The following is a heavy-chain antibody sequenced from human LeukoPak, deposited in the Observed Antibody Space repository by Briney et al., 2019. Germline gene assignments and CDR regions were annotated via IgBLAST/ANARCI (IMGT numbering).Heavy chain of an antibody. CDR3: AKDQIVAKGYYYYYYMGV. V-gene: IGHV3-23*01. J-gene: IGHJ6*03. CDR2: ISGSGGST. CDR1: GFTFSSYA. Sequence: GSLRLSCAASGFTFSSYAMSWVRQAPGKGLEWVSAISGSGGSTYYADSVKGRFTISRDNSKNTLYLQMNSLRAEDTAVYYCAKDQIVAKGYYYYYYMGVWGKGTTVTVSS. D-gene: IGHD5-12*01.